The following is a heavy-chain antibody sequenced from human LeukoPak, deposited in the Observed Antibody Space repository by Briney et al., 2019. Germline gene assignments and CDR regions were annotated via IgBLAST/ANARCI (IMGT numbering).Heavy chain of an antibody. CDR1: GFTFGSYN. D-gene: IGHD3-16*01. Sequence: GGSLRLSCAASGFTFGSYNMHWVRQAPGKGLEGVALTSYDGSNKYYADSVKGRFTISRDNSENTVYLQMNSLRAEDTAVYYCAKERGELWSEPYFDYWGQGSLLTVSS. CDR3: AKERGELWSEPYFDY. V-gene: IGHV3-30*18. J-gene: IGHJ4*02. CDR2: TSYDGSNK.